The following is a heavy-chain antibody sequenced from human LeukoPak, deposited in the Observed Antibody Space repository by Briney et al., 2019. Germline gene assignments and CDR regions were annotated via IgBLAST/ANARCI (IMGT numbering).Heavy chain of an antibody. J-gene: IGHJ4*02. CDR3: ARDGLPYSSGWYLPSYYFDY. Sequence: GGSLRLSCAASGFTFSTYWMTWVRQAPGKGLEWVAKIKQDGSEKYYVDSVKGRFTISRDNAKNSLYLQMNSLRAEDTAVYYCARDGLPYSSGWYLPSYYFDYWGQGTLVTVSS. CDR1: GFTFSTYW. V-gene: IGHV3-7*01. CDR2: IKQDGSEK. D-gene: IGHD6-19*01.